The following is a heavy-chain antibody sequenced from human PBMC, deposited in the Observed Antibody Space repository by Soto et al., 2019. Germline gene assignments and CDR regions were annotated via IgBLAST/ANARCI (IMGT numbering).Heavy chain of an antibody. CDR2: TYYRSRWYN. CDR1: GDSVSSNSAA. D-gene: IGHD1-7*01. V-gene: IGHV6-1*01. CDR3: VGTSSLQWYYMDV. Sequence: SQTLSLTCVISGDSVSSNSAAWNWIRQSPSRGLEWLGRTYYRSRWYNDYAVSVRSRITVNADTSKNQFSLHLDSVTPEDTAVYYCVGTSSLQWYYMDVWDKGPTVTVSS. J-gene: IGHJ6*03.